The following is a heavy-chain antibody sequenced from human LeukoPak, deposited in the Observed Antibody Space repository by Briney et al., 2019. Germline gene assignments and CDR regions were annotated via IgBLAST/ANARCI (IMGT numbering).Heavy chain of an antibody. CDR2: ISSSSSYI. CDR3: ARHDDYGDYNSLLDAFDI. D-gene: IGHD4-17*01. Sequence: PGGSLRLSCAASGFTFSSYSMNWVRQAPGKGLEWVSSISSSSSYIYYADSVKGRFTISRDNAKNSLYLQMNSLRAEGTAVYYCARHDDYGDYNSLLDAFDIWGQGTMVTVSS. J-gene: IGHJ3*02. CDR1: GFTFSSYS. V-gene: IGHV3-21*01.